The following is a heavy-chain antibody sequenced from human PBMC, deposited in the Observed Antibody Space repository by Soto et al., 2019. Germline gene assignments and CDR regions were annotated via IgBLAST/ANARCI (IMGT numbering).Heavy chain of an antibody. CDR3: AALDSSGYTFDY. J-gene: IGHJ4*02. CDR1: GGSISSYY. V-gene: IGHV4-59*01. CDR2: IYYSGST. D-gene: IGHD3-22*01. Sequence: ETLSLTCTVSGGSISSYYWSWIRQPPGKGLEWIGYIYYSGSTNYNPSLKSRVTISVDTSKNQFSLKLSSVTAADTAVYYCAALDSSGYTFDYWGQGTLVTVSS.